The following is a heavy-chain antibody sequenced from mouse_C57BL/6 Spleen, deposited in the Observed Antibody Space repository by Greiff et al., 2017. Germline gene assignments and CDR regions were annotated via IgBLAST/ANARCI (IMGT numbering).Heavy chain of an antibody. V-gene: IGHV5-9*01. J-gene: IGHJ4*01. Sequence: EVQVVESGGGLVKPGGSLKLSCAASGFTFSSYTMSWVRQTPEKRLEWVATISGGGGNTYYPDSVKGRFTISRDNAKNTLYLQMSSLRSEDTALYYCERHGWGDYYAMDYWGQGTSVTVSS. CDR2: ISGGGGNT. CDR3: ERHGWGDYYAMDY. CDR1: GFTFSSYT. D-gene: IGHD1-1*02.